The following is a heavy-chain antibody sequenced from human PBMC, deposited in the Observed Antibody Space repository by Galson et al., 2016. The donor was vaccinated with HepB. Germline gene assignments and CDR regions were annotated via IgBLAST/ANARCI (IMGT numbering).Heavy chain of an antibody. J-gene: IGHJ3*02. CDR3: ARVREQQLLDAFDI. CDR2: ISSGSRYI. V-gene: IGHV3-21*01. D-gene: IGHD6-13*01. Sequence: LEWVSSISSGSRYIYYADSVKGRFTISRDNVKKSLYLQMNSLRPEDTAVYYCARVREQQLLDAFDIWGQGTMVTVSS.